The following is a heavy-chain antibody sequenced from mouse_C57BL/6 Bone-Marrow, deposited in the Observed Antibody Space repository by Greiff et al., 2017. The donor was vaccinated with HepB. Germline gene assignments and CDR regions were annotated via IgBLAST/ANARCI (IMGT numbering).Heavy chain of an antibody. CDR1: GFTFSDYG. CDR2: ISNLAYSI. D-gene: IGHD1-1*01. J-gene: IGHJ4*01. CDR3: ARHGTTVVAYYAMDY. Sequence: EVQGVESGGGLVQPGGSLKLSCAASGFTFSDYGMAWVRQAPRKGPEWVAFISNLAYSIYYADTVTGRFTISRENAKNTLYLEMSSLRSEDTAMYYCARHGTTVVAYYAMDYWGQGTSVTVSS. V-gene: IGHV5-15*01.